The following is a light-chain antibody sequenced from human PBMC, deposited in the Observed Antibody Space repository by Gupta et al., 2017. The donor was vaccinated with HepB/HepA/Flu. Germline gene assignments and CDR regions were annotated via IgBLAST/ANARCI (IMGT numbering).Light chain of an antibody. J-gene: IGKJ2*04. V-gene: IGKV3-11*01. CDR1: QSVSTY. CDR3: QQRSNLPLCS. CDR2: DAS. Sequence: IVLTQSTATLSLSPGDRATLSCRASQSVSTYLSWYQQKPGQAPRLLIYDASNRASGIPDRVSGSGSETDFTLTISRLEPEDFATYYCQQRSNLPLCSFGQGTRLE.